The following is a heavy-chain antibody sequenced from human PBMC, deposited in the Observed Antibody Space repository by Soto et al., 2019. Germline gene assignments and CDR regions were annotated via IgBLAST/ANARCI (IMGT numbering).Heavy chain of an antibody. CDR1: GGSVSSGSYY. V-gene: IGHV4-61*01. D-gene: IGHD5-18*01. Sequence: SETLSLTCTVSGGSVSSGSYYWSWIRQPPGKGLEWIGYIYYSGSTNYNPSLKSRVTISVEPSKNPLSLRLSSVTAADTAVYYCAGDQGRGGYGYYYYGMDVWGQGTTVTVSS. CDR2: IYYSGST. CDR3: AGDQGRGGYGYYYYGMDV. J-gene: IGHJ6*02.